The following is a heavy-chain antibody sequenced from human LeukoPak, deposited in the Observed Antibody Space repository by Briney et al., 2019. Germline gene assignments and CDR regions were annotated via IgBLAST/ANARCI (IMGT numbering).Heavy chain of an antibody. V-gene: IGHV3-7*01. Sequence: PGGSLRLSCAASGFSFRSYWMDWVRQAPGRGLEWVAKINQDGSGKYYVDSVKGRFTISRDNAKSSLYLEMNSLRADDTGVYYCAREGRLRPSHIDYWGQGTLVTVSS. CDR3: AREGRLRPSHIDY. D-gene: IGHD2-15*01. CDR2: INQDGSGK. CDR1: GFSFRSYW. J-gene: IGHJ4*02.